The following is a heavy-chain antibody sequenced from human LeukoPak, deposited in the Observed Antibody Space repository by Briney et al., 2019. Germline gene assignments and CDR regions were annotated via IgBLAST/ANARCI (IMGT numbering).Heavy chain of an antibody. CDR2: ISAYNGNT. V-gene: IGHV1-18*04. J-gene: IGHJ5*02. CDR1: GYTFTSYG. D-gene: IGHD3-9*01. CDR3: VRDEGYDILTGYYNVFWFDP. Sequence: ASVKVSCKASGYTFTSYGISWVRQAPGQGLEWMGWISAYNGNTNYAQKLQGRVTMTTDTSTSTAYMELRSLRSDDTAVYYCVRDEGYDILTGYYNVFWFDPWGQGTLVTVSS.